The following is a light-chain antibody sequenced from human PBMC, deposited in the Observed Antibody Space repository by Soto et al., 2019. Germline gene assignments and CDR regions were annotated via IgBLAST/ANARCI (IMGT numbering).Light chain of an antibody. CDR2: GAS. J-gene: IGKJ1*01. Sequence: EIVLTQSPGTLSLSPGERATLSCRASQSFSSSYLAWYQQKPGQAPRLLIYGASSRATGIPDRFSGSGSGTDSTLTISRLEPEDFAVYYCQEYGSSRTFGQGTKVDIK. CDR1: QSFSSSY. V-gene: IGKV3-20*01. CDR3: QEYGSSRT.